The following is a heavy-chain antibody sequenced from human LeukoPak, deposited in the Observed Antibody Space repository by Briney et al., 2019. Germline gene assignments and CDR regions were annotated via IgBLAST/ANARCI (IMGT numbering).Heavy chain of an antibody. CDR1: GGSISSGDYY. CDR2: IYYSGST. V-gene: IGHV4-30-4*01. CDR3: ARDLLNEGNHLDY. D-gene: IGHD4-23*01. J-gene: IGHJ4*02. Sequence: SETLSLTCTVFGGSISSGDYYWSRIRQPPGKGLEWIGYIYYSGSTYYNPSLKSRVTISVDTSKNQFSLKLSSVTAADTAVYYCARDLLNEGNHLDYWGQGTLVTVSS.